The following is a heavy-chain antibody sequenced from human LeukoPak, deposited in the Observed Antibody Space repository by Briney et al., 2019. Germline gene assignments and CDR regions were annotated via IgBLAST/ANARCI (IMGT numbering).Heavy chain of an antibody. CDR1: GFTFSSYW. CDR3: ARAHSGSYYWFDP. J-gene: IGHJ5*02. CDR2: INSDGSST. D-gene: IGHD1-26*01. V-gene: IGHV3-74*01. Sequence: GGSLRLSCAASGFTFSSYWMHWVRHAPGKGLVWVSRINSDGSSTSYADSVKGRFTISRDNAKNTLYLQMNSLRAEDTAVYYCARAHSGSYYWFDPWGQGTLVTVSS.